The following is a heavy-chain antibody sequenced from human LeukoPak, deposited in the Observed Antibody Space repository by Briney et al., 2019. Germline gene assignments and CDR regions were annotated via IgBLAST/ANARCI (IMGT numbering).Heavy chain of an antibody. Sequence: GGSLRLSCAASGFTFNSYSMYWVPQGPGKGLEWVSSISSSSSHMFYADSVKGRFSISRDNADNSLYLQMNSLRAEDTAVYYCVRDSGSSYGYYFLHWGQGTLVTVSS. J-gene: IGHJ1*01. D-gene: IGHD1-26*01. CDR1: GFTFNSYS. CDR3: VRDSGSSYGYYFLH. V-gene: IGHV3-21*01. CDR2: ISSSSSHM.